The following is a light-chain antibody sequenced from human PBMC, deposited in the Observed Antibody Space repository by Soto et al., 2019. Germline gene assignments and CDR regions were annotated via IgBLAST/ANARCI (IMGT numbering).Light chain of an antibody. CDR2: EVN. CDR1: SSDVGLYNY. V-gene: IGLV2-14*01. Sequence: QSALTQPASVSGCPGQSITISCPGTSSDVGLYNYVSWYQQHPDKAPKLMIFEVNNRPSGISNRFSGSKSGNTASLTISGLQAEDEADYYCSSYTTSSTRVFGTGTKLTVL. CDR3: SSYTTSSTRV. J-gene: IGLJ1*01.